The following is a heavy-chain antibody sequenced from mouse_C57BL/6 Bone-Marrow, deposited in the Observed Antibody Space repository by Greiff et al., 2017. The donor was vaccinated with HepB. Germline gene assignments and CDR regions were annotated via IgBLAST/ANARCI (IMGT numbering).Heavy chain of an antibody. CDR2: ISSGGDYI. J-gene: IGHJ3*01. V-gene: IGHV5-9-1*02. D-gene: IGHD3-3*01. Sequence: EVHLVESGEGLVKPGGSLKLSCAASGFTFSSYAMSWVRQTPEKRLEWVAYISSGGDYIYYADTVKGRFTISRDNARNTLYLQMSSLKFEDTAMYYCTREGHWFAYWGQGTLVTVSA. CDR3: TREGHWFAY. CDR1: GFTFSSYA.